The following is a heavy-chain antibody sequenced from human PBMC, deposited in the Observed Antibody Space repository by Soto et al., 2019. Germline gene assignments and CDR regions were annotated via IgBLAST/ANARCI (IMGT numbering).Heavy chain of an antibody. CDR2: IHGDGGAT. Sequence: EVQLVESGGGLVQPGGSLRLSCAASGFTFSAYAMGWVRQAPGKGLEWVSTIHGDGGATHYADSVKGRFTISRDDAKNKLYAQMHSLKAADTAVYYCAKFEGHPIGYCYLDFWGRGTLVTVSS. CDR1: GFTFSAYA. D-gene: IGHD2-21*01. V-gene: IGHV3-23*04. CDR3: AKFEGHPIGYCYLDF. J-gene: IGHJ2*01.